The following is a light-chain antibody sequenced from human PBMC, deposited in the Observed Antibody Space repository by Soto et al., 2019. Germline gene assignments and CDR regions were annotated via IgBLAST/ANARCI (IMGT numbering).Light chain of an antibody. V-gene: IGLV2-23*01. J-gene: IGLJ1*01. CDR1: SSDVGSYNL. CDR2: QGG. CDR3: SSYAGSSTLFV. Sequence: QSALTQPASVSGSPGQSITISCTGTSSDVGSYNLVSWYQQHPGKVPKLIIYQGGQRPSGVSSRFPGSKSGNTASLTISGLQAEDEAEYFCSSYAGSSTLFVFGTGTKLTVL.